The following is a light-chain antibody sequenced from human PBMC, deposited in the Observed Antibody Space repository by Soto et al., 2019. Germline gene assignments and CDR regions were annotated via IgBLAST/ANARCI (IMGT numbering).Light chain of an antibody. J-gene: IGKJ3*01. Sequence: EIVMTQSPATLSVSPGERATLSCRASQSVSSNLAWYQQKPGQAPRLLIYGASTRATGIPARFSRSGSGTEFTLTISSLQSEDFAVYYCQQYNNWVFTFGPGTKVDIK. CDR2: GAS. V-gene: IGKV3-15*01. CDR3: QQYNNWVFT. CDR1: QSVSSN.